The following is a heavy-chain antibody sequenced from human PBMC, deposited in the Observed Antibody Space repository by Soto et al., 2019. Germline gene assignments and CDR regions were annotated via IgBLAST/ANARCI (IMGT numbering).Heavy chain of an antibody. J-gene: IGHJ6*02. CDR3: ARQQQSYLDYYYGMDV. V-gene: IGHV4-59*08. Sequence: QVQLQESGPGLVKPSETLSLTCTVSGGSISSYYWSWIRQPPGKGLEWIGYIYYSGSTNYNPSLQSRVTISADTSKNQFSLKLSSVTAADTAVYYCARQQQSYLDYYYGMDVWGQGTTVTVSS. CDR2: IYYSGST. D-gene: IGHD1-26*01. CDR1: GGSISSYY.